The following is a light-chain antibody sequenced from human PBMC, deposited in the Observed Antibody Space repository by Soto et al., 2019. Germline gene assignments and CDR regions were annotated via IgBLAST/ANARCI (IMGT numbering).Light chain of an antibody. J-gene: IGLJ1*01. CDR1: SSDVGGYNY. CDR2: DVS. V-gene: IGLV2-14*01. Sequence: SVLPQPASVSGSPGQSITISCTGTSSDVGGYNYVSWYQQHPGKAPKLMIYDVSNRPSGVSNRFSGSKSGNTASLTISGLQAEDEADYYCSSYTSSSTPFYVFGTGTKVTVL. CDR3: SSYTSSSTPFYV.